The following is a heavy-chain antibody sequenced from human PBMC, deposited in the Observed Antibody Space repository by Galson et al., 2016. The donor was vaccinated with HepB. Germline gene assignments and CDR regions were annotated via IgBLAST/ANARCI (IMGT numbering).Heavy chain of an antibody. V-gene: IGHV3-30*18. J-gene: IGHJ6*02. CDR3: VKERAAPFDFYYDMDV. CDR2: LSEDGNRD. CDR1: GFTFRNYA. Sequence: SLRLSCAASGFTFRNYAMHWVRQAPGKGLEWVAALSEDGNRDYYLDSVKGRFTISRDNSRNTLFLRMDSLRAEDTAVYYCVKERAAPFDFYYDMDVWGQGTTVTVSS. D-gene: IGHD3/OR15-3a*01.